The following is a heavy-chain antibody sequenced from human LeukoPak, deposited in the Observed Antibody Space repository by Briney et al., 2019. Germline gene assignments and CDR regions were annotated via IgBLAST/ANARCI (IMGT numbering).Heavy chain of an antibody. V-gene: IGHV3-21*01. D-gene: IGHD5-18*01. CDR3: ARDGHTGFDY. J-gene: IGHJ4*02. CDR1: GFMFSSYS. CDR2: ISSSSFI. Sequence: GGSLRLSCAASGFMFSSYSMNWVRQAPGKGLEWVSSISSSSFIYYADSLKGRFTISRDNAKNSLYLQMNSLRAEDTAVYYCARDGHTGFDYWGQGTLVTVSS.